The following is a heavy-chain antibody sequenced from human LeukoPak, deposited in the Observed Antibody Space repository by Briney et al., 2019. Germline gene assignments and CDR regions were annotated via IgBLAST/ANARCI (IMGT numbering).Heavy chain of an antibody. V-gene: IGHV3-23*01. CDR1: GFTFSSYA. CDR3: AKDPGYSYGSYFDY. CDR2: ISGSGGST. J-gene: IGHJ4*02. Sequence: GGSLRLSCAASGFTFSSYAMSWARQAPGKGLEWVSAISGSGGSTYYADSVKGRFTISRDNSKNTLYLQMNSLRAEDTAVYYCAKDPGYSYGSYFDYWGQGTLVTVSS. D-gene: IGHD5-18*01.